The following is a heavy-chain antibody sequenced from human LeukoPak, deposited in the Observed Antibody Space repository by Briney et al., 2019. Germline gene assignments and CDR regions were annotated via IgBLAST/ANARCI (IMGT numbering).Heavy chain of an antibody. CDR2: IYPGDSDF. V-gene: IGHV5-51*01. Sequence: GESLKISCKGSGYSFTSYWIGWVRQMPGKGLEWMGIIYPGDSDFIYSPSFQGQVTFSVDKSISTAYLQWDSLKASDTAMYYCAKRGDGYNYYFDYWGQGTLVTVSS. CDR1: GYSFTSYW. CDR3: AKRGDGYNYYFDY. J-gene: IGHJ4*02. D-gene: IGHD5-24*01.